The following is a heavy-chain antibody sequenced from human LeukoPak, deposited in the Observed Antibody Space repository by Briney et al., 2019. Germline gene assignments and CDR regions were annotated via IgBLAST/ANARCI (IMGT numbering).Heavy chain of an antibody. CDR3: AKNQYRSFDY. V-gene: IGHV3-23*01. J-gene: IGHJ4*02. CDR1: GFTFNTYA. CDR2: ITDGGGYT. Sequence: GGSLRLSCAASGFTFNTYAMTWVRQAPGKGLEWVSGITDGGGYTYYADSVKGRFTISRDNSKNTLYLQMNSLRAEDTAVYYCAKNQYRSFDYWGQGTLVTVSS. D-gene: IGHD5-18*01.